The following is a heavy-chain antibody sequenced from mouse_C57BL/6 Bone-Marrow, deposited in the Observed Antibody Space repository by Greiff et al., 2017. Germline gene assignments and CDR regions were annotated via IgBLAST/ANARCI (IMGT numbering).Heavy chain of an antibody. D-gene: IGHD1-1*01. J-gene: IGHJ2*01. CDR3: ARRGYGSFYYLDY. CDR1: GYTFTDYY. Sequence: VQLQQSGAELVRPGASVKLSCKASGYTFTDYYINWVKQRPGQGLEWIARIYPGSGNTYYNEKFKGKATLTAEKSSSTAYMQLSSLTSEDAAVYFCARRGYGSFYYLDYWGQGTTLTVSS. CDR2: IYPGSGNT. V-gene: IGHV1-76*01.